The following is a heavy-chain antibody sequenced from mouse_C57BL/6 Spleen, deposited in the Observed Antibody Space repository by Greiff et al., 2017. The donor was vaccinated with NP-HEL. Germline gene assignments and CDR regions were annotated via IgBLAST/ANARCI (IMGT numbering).Heavy chain of an antibody. CDR2: IDPSDSYT. D-gene: IGHD2-1*01. J-gene: IGHJ2*01. CDR1: GYTFTSYW. CDR3: ARGSTPDCDY. V-gene: IGHV1-69*01. Sequence: VQLQQSGAELVMPGASVKLSCKASGYTFTSYWMHWVKQRPGQGLEWIGEIDPSDSYTNYNQKFKGKSTLTVDKSASKAYMQLSSRTSEDSAVYHCARGSTPDCDYWGQGTTLTVSS.